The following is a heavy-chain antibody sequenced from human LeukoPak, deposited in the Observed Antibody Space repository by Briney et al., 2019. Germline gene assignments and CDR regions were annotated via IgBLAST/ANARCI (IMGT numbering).Heavy chain of an antibody. D-gene: IGHD3-22*01. J-gene: IGHJ5*02. CDR1: GFPFNEYS. CDR2: IYYSGST. Sequence: GSLRLSCAASGFPFNEYSMNWIRQPPGKGLEWIGSIYYSGSTYYNPSLKSGVTISVDTSKNQFSLKLSSVTAADTAVYYCARQRYYDQSWFDPWGQGTLVTVSS. CDR3: ARQRYYDQSWFDP. V-gene: IGHV4-39*01.